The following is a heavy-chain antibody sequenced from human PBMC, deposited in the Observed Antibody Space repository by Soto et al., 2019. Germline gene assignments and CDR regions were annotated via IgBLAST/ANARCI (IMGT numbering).Heavy chain of an antibody. CDR1: GFTFSSYA. Sequence: QVQLVESGGGVFQPGRSLRLSWAASGFTFSSYAMNWVRQAPGKGLEWVALISYDGISKYYADSVKGRFTISRDSSKNTLYLQMNSLGAADTAVYYCGRCSSTSCHLGSDYWGQGTLVTVSS. CDR2: ISYDGISK. J-gene: IGHJ4*02. CDR3: GRCSSTSCHLGSDY. D-gene: IGHD2-2*01. V-gene: IGHV3-30-3*01.